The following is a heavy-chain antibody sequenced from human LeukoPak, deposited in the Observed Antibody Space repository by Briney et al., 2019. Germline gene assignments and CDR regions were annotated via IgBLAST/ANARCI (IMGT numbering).Heavy chain of an antibody. Sequence: PGGSLRLSCAASGFPFSSYAMSWARQAPGKGLEWVSAMSGSGGSTYYADSVKGRFTISRDNSKNTLYLQMNSLRAEDTAVYFCAKDHWGAIRGEFDYWGQGTLVTVSS. J-gene: IGHJ4*02. CDR2: MSGSGGST. CDR3: AKDHWGAIRGEFDY. CDR1: GFPFSSYA. V-gene: IGHV3-23*01. D-gene: IGHD3-10*01.